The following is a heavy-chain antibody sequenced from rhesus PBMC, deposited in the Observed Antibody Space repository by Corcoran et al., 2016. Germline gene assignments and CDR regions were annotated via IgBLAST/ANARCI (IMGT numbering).Heavy chain of an antibody. Sequence: QLQLQESGPGLVKPSETLSVTCAVSGGSISSSYWSWIRQAPGKGLEWIGYIYGSGSSTNYNPSLKSRGTRSVDTSKNQLSLKLSSVTTADTAVYYCARGRISGSRWGQGVLVTVSS. CDR2: IYGSGSST. CDR3: ARGRISGSR. V-gene: IGHV4-169*01. J-gene: IGHJ4*01. D-gene: IGHD2-21*01. CDR1: GGSISSSY.